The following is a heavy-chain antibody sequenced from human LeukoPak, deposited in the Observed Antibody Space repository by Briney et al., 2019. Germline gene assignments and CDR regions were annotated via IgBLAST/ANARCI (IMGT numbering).Heavy chain of an antibody. Sequence: GGSLTLSCAASGFTFSTYAMTWVRQAPGKGLEWVSAISGSGGTTYYADSVRGRFTISRDNSRNTLYLQMNSLRAEDTAIYYCAKFHVNFSSGWLRSFDYWGQGTLVTVSS. CDR2: ISGSGGTT. CDR3: AKFHVNFSSGWLRSFDY. V-gene: IGHV3-23*01. CDR1: GFTFSTYA. D-gene: IGHD6-19*01. J-gene: IGHJ4*02.